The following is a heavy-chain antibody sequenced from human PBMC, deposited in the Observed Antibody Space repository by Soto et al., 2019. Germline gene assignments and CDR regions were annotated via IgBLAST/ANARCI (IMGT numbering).Heavy chain of an antibody. D-gene: IGHD6-13*01. V-gene: IGHV4-39*01. CDR3: ARKVFIAAPLDY. CDR2: IYYSGST. J-gene: IGHJ4*02. Sequence: TSETLSLTCTVSGGSISSSSYYWGWIRQPPGKGLEWIGSIYYSGSTYYNPSLKSRVTISVDTSKNQFSLKLSSVTAADTAVYYCARKVFIAAPLDYWGQGTLVTVSS. CDR1: GGSISSSSYY.